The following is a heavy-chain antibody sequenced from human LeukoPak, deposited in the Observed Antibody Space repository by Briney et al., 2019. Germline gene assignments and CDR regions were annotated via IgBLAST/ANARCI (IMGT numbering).Heavy chain of an antibody. CDR3: ARGVSRWLPTGLLDY. V-gene: IGHV1-2*02. D-gene: IGHD5-24*01. Sequence: GASVTVSCKASGDTFNNYFLAWVRQAPGQGLEWMGWINPNSGGTNYAQKFQGRVTMTRDTSISTAYMELSRLRSDDTAVYYCARGVSRWLPTGLLDYWGQGTLVTGSS. CDR2: INPNSGGT. J-gene: IGHJ4*02. CDR1: GDTFNNYF.